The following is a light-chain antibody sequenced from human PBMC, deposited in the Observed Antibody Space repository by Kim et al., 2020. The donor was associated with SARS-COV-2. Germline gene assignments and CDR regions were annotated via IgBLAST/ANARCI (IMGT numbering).Light chain of an antibody. J-gene: IGKJ5*01. Sequence: EIILTQSPATLSLSPGDRATLSCRARQSLSRHLAWYHQKPGQAPRLLIYDTFLRAPDVSARFSGSGSGTEFTLTISNLQPEDFGVYYCQQFDNGAPETFGQGTRLEIK. CDR1: QSLSRH. V-gene: IGKV3-15*01. CDR3: QQFDNGAPET. CDR2: DTF.